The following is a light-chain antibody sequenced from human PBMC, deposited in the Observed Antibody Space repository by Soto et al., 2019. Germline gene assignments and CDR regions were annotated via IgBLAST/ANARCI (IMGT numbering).Light chain of an antibody. J-gene: IGKJ1*01. Sequence: DIHLTQSPSSLSSSVGDRVTITFLVSQGISSYLNWYRQKPGKVPKLLIYSASNLQSGVPSRFSGSGSGTDFTLTISSLQPEDVATYYCQKYNSAPRTFGQGTKVDIK. CDR1: QGISSY. V-gene: IGKV1-27*01. CDR2: SAS. CDR3: QKYNSAPRT.